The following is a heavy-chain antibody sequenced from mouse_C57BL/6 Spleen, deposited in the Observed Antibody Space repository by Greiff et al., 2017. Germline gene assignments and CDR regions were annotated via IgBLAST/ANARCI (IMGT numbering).Heavy chain of an antibody. Sequence: QVQLQQPGAELVRPGTSVKLSCKASGYTFTSYWMHWVKQRPGQGLEWIGVIDPSDSYTNYNQKFKGKATLTVDTSSSTAYMQLSSLTSEDSAVYYCARKEEGYDYDFADWGQGTLVTVSA. D-gene: IGHD2-4*01. CDR3: ARKEEGYDYDFAD. CDR1: GYTFTSYW. J-gene: IGHJ3*01. V-gene: IGHV1-59*01. CDR2: IDPSDSYT.